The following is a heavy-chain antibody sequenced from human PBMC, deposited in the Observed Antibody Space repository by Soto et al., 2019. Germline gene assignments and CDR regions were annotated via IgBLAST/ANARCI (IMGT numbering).Heavy chain of an antibody. CDR2: ISHSGST. J-gene: IGHJ4*02. Sequence: QVQLQESGPGLVKPSGTLSLTCAVSSGSISSSNWWSWVRQPPGKGLEWIGEISHSGSTNYNPSLKSRVTISVDKSKNQFSLKLSSVTAADTVVYYCARGGYCTNGVCPGYFDYWGQGTLVTVSS. D-gene: IGHD2-8*01. CDR1: SGSISSSNW. CDR3: ARGGYCTNGVCPGYFDY. V-gene: IGHV4-4*02.